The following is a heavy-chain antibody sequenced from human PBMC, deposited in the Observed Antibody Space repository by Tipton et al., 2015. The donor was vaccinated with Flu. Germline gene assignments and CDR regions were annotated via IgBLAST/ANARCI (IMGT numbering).Heavy chain of an antibody. CDR2: ISAYNGNT. Sequence: QMQLVQSGAEVKKPGASVKVSCKASGYTFTSYGISWVRQAPGQGLEWMGWISAYNGNTNYAQKLQGRVTMTTDTSTSTAYMELRSLRSDATAVYYCARDFRTTGTHANPGSVDYWGQGTLVTVSS. D-gene: IGHD1-1*01. CDR1: GYTFTSYG. J-gene: IGHJ4*02. CDR3: ARDFRTTGTHANPGSVDY. V-gene: IGHV1-18*01.